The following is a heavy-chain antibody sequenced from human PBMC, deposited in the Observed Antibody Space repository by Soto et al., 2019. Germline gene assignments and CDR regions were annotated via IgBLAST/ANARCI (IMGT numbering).Heavy chain of an antibody. V-gene: IGHV1-69*02. J-gene: IGHJ4*02. CDR1: GDTFSIYT. D-gene: IGHD6-13*01. Sequence: QVQLVQSGSEVKKPGSSVRVSCKTSGDTFSIYTISWVRQAPGQGLEWMGRVLPFLDVTSYSQRFQGRVTITADRSTTIAYLELPSLRSEETAVYYCERDRDNSIGPNGDSWGQGTLVTVS. CDR2: VLPFLDVT. CDR3: ERDRDNSIGPNGDS.